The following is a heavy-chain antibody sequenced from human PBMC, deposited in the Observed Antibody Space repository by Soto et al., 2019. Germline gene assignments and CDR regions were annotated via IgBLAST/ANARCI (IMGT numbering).Heavy chain of an antibody. CDR1: GFTFSSYS. V-gene: IGHV3-21*01. D-gene: IGHD5-12*01. J-gene: IGHJ4*02. CDR3: ERSTPGSGYDSRSGDY. Sequence: EVQLVESGGGLVKPGGSLRLSCAASGFTFSSYSMNWVRQAPGKGLEWVSAISSRSDYIYYAVSVKGRFTISRDNAKNSLYLQMNSLTAEDTAVYYCERSTPGSGYDSRSGDYWGQGTLVTVSS. CDR2: ISSRSDYI.